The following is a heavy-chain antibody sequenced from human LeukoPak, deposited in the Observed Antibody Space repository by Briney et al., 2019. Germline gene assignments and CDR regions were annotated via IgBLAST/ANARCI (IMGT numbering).Heavy chain of an antibody. CDR2: IYYSGST. D-gene: IGHD3-22*01. CDR1: GGSISSSSYY. Sequence: SETLSLTCTVSGGSISSSSYYWGWIRQPPGKGLEWIGSIYYSGSTYYNPSLKSRVTISVDTSKNQFSLKLSSVTAADTAVYYCARARSSGYYYEFPYFDYWGQGTLVTVSS. J-gene: IGHJ4*02. CDR3: ARARSSGYYYEFPYFDY. V-gene: IGHV4-39*07.